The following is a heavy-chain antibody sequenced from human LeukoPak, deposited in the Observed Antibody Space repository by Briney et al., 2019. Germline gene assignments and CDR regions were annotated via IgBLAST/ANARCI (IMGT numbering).Heavy chain of an antibody. CDR2: IWNDGSET. CDR1: GFIFSNYG. J-gene: IGHJ3*02. V-gene: IGHV3-33*01. CDR3: ARDSHKFDSSGYYPDAFDI. Sequence: PGGSLRLSCAASGFIFSNYGMHWVRQAPGKRLEWVAVIWNDGSETFHADFVKGRFTISRDNAKKSLYLQMHSLRAEDTAVYYCARDSHKFDSSGYYPDAFDIWGQGTMVTVSS. D-gene: IGHD3-22*01.